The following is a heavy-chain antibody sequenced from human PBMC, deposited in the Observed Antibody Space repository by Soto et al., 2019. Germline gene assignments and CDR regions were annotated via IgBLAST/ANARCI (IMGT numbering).Heavy chain of an antibody. V-gene: IGHV3-23*01. CDR1: GFTFSTYG. D-gene: IGHD2-15*01. J-gene: IGHJ4*02. CDR2: IRSTDNRGRT. CDR3: AKENRHCRGNSFYYFDY. Sequence: EVQLLESGGGLVQPGGSLRLSCAASGFTFSTYGMNWVRQAPGKGLEWVSTIRSTDNRGRTDYADSVQGRFTIYRDNTNNEQYLQMHSLPADDTAVYYCAKENRHCRGNSFYYFDYWGQGTLVTVSS.